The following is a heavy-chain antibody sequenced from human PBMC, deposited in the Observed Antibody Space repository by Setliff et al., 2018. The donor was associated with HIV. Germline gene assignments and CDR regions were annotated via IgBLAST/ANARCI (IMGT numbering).Heavy chain of an antibody. V-gene: IGHV4-34*01. CDR2: INHSGST. Sequence: SETLSLTCTLNGGSFSDHYWTWIRQPPGKGLEWIGEINHSGSTNYNPSLKSRVSMSVDTSKNQFSLRLTSVTAADTAVYYCARQITSVTPEMLVVNDAFDVWGQGKMVTVSS. D-gene: IGHD4-17*01. CDR3: ARQITSVTPEMLVVNDAFDV. CDR1: GGSFSDHY. J-gene: IGHJ3*01.